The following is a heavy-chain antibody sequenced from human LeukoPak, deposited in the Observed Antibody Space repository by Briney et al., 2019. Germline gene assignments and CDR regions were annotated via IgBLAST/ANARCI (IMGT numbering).Heavy chain of an antibody. J-gene: IGHJ4*02. CDR3: ARQPTEIYQWTFDF. D-gene: IGHD2-8*01. V-gene: IGHV4-39*01. CDR1: AGSVTSSGYY. CDR2: VHYAGEV. Sequence: SETLSLTCTVSAGSVTSSGYYWAWIRQPPGKGLEWIGTVHYAGEVFYNPSLKSRVAIFIDTSRNQFSLTLISVTAADTAVYYCARQPTEIYQWTFDFWGQGTLATVSS.